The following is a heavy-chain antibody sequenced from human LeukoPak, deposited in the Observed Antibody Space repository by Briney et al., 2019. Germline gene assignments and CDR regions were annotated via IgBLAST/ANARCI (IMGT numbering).Heavy chain of an antibody. J-gene: IGHJ3*02. CDR3: ARHGNPITMIVVMEVADAFDI. V-gene: IGHV5-10-1*01. D-gene: IGHD3-22*01. Sequence: GESLKISCKGSGYSFTSYWISWLRQMPGKGLEWMGRIDPSDSYTNYSPSFQGHVTISADKSISTAYLQWSSLKASDTAMYYCARHGNPITMIVVMEVADAFDIWGQGTMVTVSS. CDR2: IDPSDSYT. CDR1: GYSFTSYW.